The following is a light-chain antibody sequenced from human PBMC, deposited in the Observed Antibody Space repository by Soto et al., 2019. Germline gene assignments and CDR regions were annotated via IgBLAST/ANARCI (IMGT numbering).Light chain of an antibody. CDR2: DAF. V-gene: IGKV3-11*01. CDR1: QSVSSY. CDR3: QQRSTSGA. Sequence: EIVLTQSPATLSLSPGERATLSCRASQSVSSYLAWYQQKPGQAPRLLIYDAFKRATGIPARFSGSGSGTDFTLTISSLEPEDFAIYYCQQRSTSGAFGQGTRLEIK. J-gene: IGKJ5*01.